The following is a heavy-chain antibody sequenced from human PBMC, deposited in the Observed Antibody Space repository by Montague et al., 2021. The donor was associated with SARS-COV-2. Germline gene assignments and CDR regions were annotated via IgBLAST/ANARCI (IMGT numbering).Heavy chain of an antibody. CDR1: GFSLSTSGMC. V-gene: IGHV2-70*11. CDR3: AREYSSGVYFDY. J-gene: IGHJ4*02. D-gene: IGHD6-19*01. Sequence: PALVKPTQTLTLTCTFSGFSLSTSGMCVSWIRQPPGKALEWLARXDWDDDKYYSTSLKTRLTISKYTSKNQVVLTMTNMDPVDTATYYCAREYSSGVYFDYWGQGILVTVSS. CDR2: XDWDDDK.